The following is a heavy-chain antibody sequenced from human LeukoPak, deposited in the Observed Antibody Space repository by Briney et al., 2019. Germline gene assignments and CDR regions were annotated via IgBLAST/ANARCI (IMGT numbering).Heavy chain of an antibody. D-gene: IGHD3-9*01. CDR1: GFTFSSYA. J-gene: IGHJ4*02. V-gene: IGHV3-23*01. CDR3: AKRGVVIRVILIGFHKEASHFDS. CDR2: ISDSGGRT. Sequence: GGSLRLSCAASGFTFSSYAMSWVRQAPGKGLEWVAGISDSGGRTIYADSVKGRFTISRDNPKNTLYLQMNSLRAEDTAVYFCAKRGVVIRVILIGFHKEASHFDSWGQGALVTVSS.